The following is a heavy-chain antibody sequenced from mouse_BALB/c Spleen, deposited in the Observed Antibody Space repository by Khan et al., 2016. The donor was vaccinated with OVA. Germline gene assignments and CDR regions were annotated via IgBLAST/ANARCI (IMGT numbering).Heavy chain of an antibody. CDR1: GFTFTDYY. D-gene: IGHD2-14*01. Sequence: EVQLVESGGGLVQPGGSLRLSCATSGFTFTDYYMSWVRQPPGKALEWLGFIRNKANGYTTEYSASVKGRFTISRDNSTSFLYLQMNTLRADDSATYFCSRDRGKDYRYVAYWGQGTLVTVSA. CDR2: IRNKANGYTT. CDR3: SRDRGKDYRYVAY. V-gene: IGHV7-3*02. J-gene: IGHJ3*01.